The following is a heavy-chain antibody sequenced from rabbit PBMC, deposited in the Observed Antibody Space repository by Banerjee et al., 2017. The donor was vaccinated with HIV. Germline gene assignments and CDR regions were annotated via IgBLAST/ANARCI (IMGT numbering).Heavy chain of an antibody. CDR1: GFSFSSSDY. D-gene: IGHD1-1*01. J-gene: IGHJ4*01. CDR2: IAGSSSDFT. V-gene: IGHV1S45*01. Sequence: QEQLEESGGDLVKPGASLTLTCTASGFSFSSSDYMCWVRQAPGKGLEWISCIAGSSSDFTYSASWAKGRFTISKTSSTTVTLQMTSLTAADTATYFCARDLTSVIGWNFNLWGQGTLVTVS. CDR3: ARDLTSVIGWNFNL.